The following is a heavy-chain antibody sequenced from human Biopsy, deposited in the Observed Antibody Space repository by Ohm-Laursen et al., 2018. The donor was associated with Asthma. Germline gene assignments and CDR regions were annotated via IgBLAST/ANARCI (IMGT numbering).Heavy chain of an antibody. Sequence: SPRLSCTASGFTFGDYCMSWVRQVPEQGLEWVANIKHDGSEKNHVDSLKGRFTISRDNAKNLLFLQMNSLRAEDTAVYYCARTFPFWSPYHAEHYQLWGQGTLVTVSS. CDR1: GFTFGDYC. CDR2: IKHDGSEK. J-gene: IGHJ1*01. D-gene: IGHD3-3*01. CDR3: ARTFPFWSPYHAEHYQL. V-gene: IGHV3-7*01.